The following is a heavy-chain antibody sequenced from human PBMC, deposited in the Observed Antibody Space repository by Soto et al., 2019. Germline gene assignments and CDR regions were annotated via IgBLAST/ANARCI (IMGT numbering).Heavy chain of an antibody. J-gene: IGHJ5*02. Sequence: QVQLQESGPGLVKPSQTLSLTCTVSGGSISSGDYYWSWIRQPPGKGLEWIGYIYYSGSTYYNPSLNSRVTIAVDTSKTQFSLKLSSVTAADTAVYYCASGYYDYVWGSYRPPFDPWGQGTLVTVSS. CDR2: IYYSGST. CDR1: GGSISSGDYY. CDR3: ASGYYDYVWGSYRPPFDP. V-gene: IGHV4-30-4*01. D-gene: IGHD3-16*02.